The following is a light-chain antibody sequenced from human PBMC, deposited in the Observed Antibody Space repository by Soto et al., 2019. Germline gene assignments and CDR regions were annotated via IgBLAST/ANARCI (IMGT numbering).Light chain of an antibody. CDR3: QQRHMWPIT. CDR2: DAY. J-gene: IGKJ5*01. V-gene: IGKV3-11*01. CDR1: QSFRGL. Sequence: EVVLTQSPVTLSLSPGERATLSCRASQSFRGLLAWYQQKPGQAPRLLIYDAYNRATGIPPRFSGSGSGTDFTVTISSLEPEDSEVYYCQQRHMWPITFGQGTLLEIK.